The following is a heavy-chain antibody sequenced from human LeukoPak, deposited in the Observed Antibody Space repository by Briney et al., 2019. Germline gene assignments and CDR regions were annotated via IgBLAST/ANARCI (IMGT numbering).Heavy chain of an antibody. CDR2: ISYDGSNK. J-gene: IGHJ4*02. V-gene: IGHV3-30*03. CDR3: ASGWISL. D-gene: IGHD6-19*01. Sequence: GGSLRLSCAASGFTFSSYGMHWVRQAPGKGLEWVAVISYDGSNKYYADSVKGRFTISRDNSKNTLYLQMNSLRAEDTAVYYCASGWISLGGQGTLVTVSS. CDR1: GFTFSSYG.